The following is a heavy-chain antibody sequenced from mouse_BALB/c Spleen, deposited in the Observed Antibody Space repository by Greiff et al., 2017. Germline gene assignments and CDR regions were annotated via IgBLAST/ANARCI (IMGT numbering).Heavy chain of an antibody. CDR3: ARESGYYDYYAMDY. CDR1: GFTFSSFG. CDR2: ISSGSSTS. J-gene: IGHJ4*01. Sequence: EVQLVESGGGLVQPGGSRKLSCAASGFTFSSFGMHWVRQAPEKGLEWVAYISSGSSTSYYADTVKGRVTISRDNAKNNLYLQMSSLKSEDTAMYYCARESGYYDYYAMDYWGQGTSVTVSS. D-gene: IGHD2-3*01. V-gene: IGHV5-17*02.